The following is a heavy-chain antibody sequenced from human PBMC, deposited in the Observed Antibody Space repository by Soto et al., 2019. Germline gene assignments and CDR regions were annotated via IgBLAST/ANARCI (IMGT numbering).Heavy chain of an antibody. CDR1: GYTFTSYD. J-gene: IGHJ6*02. CDR3: ARAVAGHYYYYGMDV. CDR2: MNPNSGNT. D-gene: IGHD6-19*01. Sequence: ASVKVSCKASGYTFTSYDINWVRQATGQGLEWMGWMNPNSGNTGYAQKFQGRVAMTRNTSISTAYMELSSLRSEDTAVYYCARAVAGHYYYYGMDVWGQGTTVTVSS. V-gene: IGHV1-8*01.